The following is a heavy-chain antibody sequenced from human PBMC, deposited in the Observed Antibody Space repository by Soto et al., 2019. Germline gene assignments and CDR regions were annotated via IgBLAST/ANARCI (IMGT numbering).Heavy chain of an antibody. V-gene: IGHV3-15*01. D-gene: IGHD4-4*01. J-gene: IGHJ4*02. CDR2: IKSKTDGGTT. Sequence: PGGSLRLSCAASAFTFSNASLSWVRQAPGKGQEWVGRIKSKTDGGTTDYAAPVKGTFTISRDDSKNTLYLQINSLKTEDTAVYYCSTESGLELYGGVDFDYCVQGTLVTVSS. CDR3: STESGLELYGGVDFDY. CDR1: AFTFSNAS.